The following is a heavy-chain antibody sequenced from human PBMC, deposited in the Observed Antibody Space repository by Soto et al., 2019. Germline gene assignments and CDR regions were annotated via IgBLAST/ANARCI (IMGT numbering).Heavy chain of an antibody. D-gene: IGHD1-20*01. CDR3: ATYNWNDRRLDP. V-gene: IGHV4-31*03. CDR1: GGSISSDNYY. CDR2: IYYSGST. Sequence: SQTLSLTCTVSGGSISSDNYYWSWIRQHPGKGLEWIGYIYYSGSTYYNPSLKSRVTISVDTSKNQFSLKLSSVTVADTAVYYCATYNWNDRRLDPWGQGTLVTVSS. J-gene: IGHJ5*02.